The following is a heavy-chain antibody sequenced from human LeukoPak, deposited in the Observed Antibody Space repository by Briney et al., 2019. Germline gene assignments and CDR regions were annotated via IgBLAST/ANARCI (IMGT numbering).Heavy chain of an antibody. Sequence: ASVKVPCKASGYTFTSYYMHWVRQAPGQGLEWMGIINPSGGSTSYAQKFQGRVTMTRDTSTSTVYMELSGLTSDDTAVFYCARRGSGYGYDYWGQGTLVTVSS. V-gene: IGHV1-46*01. J-gene: IGHJ4*02. CDR3: ARRGSGYGYDY. CDR1: GYTFTSYY. D-gene: IGHD5-18*01. CDR2: INPSGGST.